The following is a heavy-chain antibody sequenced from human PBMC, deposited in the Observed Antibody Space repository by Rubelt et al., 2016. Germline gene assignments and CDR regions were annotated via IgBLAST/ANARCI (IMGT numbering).Heavy chain of an antibody. D-gene: IGHD6-19*01. Sequence: QVQLVPSGAEVKKPGASVKVSCKASGYTFTTYGITWVRQAPGQGLEWMGWIRADNGNTNYAQKLQGRVTMTTDTSTSTTYMERSSLRSDDTAMYYCARRVTSGWHQNDCWGQGTRVTVSS. J-gene: IGHJ4*02. CDR1: GYTFTTYG. V-gene: IGHV1-18*01. CDR2: IRADNGNT. CDR3: ARRVTSGWHQNDC.